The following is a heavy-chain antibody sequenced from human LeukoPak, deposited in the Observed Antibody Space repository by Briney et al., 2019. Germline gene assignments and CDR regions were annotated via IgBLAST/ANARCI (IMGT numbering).Heavy chain of an antibody. CDR1: GYTFTSYG. V-gene: IGHV1-18*01. CDR3: AARSGTYPYYFDY. Sequence: ASVKVSCKASGYTFTSYGMSWVRQAPGQGVEWMGWISTYNGNTNYAQKFQGRVTMTTDTSTSTAYMQLRSLRSDDTAVYYCAARSGTYPYYFDYWGQGTLVTVSS. J-gene: IGHJ4*01. D-gene: IGHD3-10*01. CDR2: ISTYNGNT.